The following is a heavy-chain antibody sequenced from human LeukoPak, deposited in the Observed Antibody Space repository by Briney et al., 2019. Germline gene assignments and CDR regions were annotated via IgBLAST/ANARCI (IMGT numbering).Heavy chain of an antibody. CDR3: ARATTVTYNWFDP. CDR1: GGSFSGYY. D-gene: IGHD4-11*01. Sequence: TSSETLSLTCAVYGGSFSGYYWSWIRQPPGKGLEWIEEINHSGSTNYNPSLKSRVTISVDTSKNQFSLKLSSVTAADTAVYYCARATTVTYNWFDPWGQGTLVTVSS. J-gene: IGHJ5*02. CDR2: INHSGST. V-gene: IGHV4-34*01.